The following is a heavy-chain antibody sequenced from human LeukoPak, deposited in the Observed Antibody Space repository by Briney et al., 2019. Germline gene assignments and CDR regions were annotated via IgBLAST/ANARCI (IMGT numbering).Heavy chain of an antibody. CDR3: ARGMEQQLAFDS. V-gene: IGHV3-53*01. D-gene: IGHD6-13*01. Sequence: GGSLRLPCAASGFTVSTTYMSWVRQAPGKGLEWVSLIYSGGTIYSADSVKGRFTISRDNSKNTLYLQMNSLRAEDTAFYYCARGMEQQLAFDSWGQGTLVTVSS. J-gene: IGHJ4*02. CDR2: IYSGGTI. CDR1: GFTVSTTY.